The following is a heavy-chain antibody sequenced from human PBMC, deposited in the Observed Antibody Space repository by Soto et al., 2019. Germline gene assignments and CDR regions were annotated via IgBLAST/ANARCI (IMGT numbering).Heavy chain of an antibody. CDR3: ARDPVLGYCSGGSCYYFDY. D-gene: IGHD2-15*01. CDR2: INPSGGST. Sequence: GASVKVSCKASGYTFTSDYMHWVRQAPGQGLEWMGIINPSGGSTSYAQKFQGRVTMTRDTSTSTVYMELSSLRSEDTAVYYCARDPVLGYCSGGSCYYFDYWGQGTLVTVSS. J-gene: IGHJ4*02. CDR1: GYTFTSDY. V-gene: IGHV1-46*03.